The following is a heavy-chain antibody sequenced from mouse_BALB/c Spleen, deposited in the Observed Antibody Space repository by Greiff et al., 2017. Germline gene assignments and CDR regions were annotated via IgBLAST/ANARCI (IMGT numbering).Heavy chain of an antibody. CDR3: ARAYRYDGFAY. CDR1: GFNIKDYY. J-gene: IGHJ3*01. V-gene: IGHV14-1*02. D-gene: IGHD2-14*01. CDR2: IDPENGNT. Sequence: LQESGAELVRPGALVKLSCKASGFNIKDYYMHWVKQRPEQGLEWIGWIDPENGNTIYDPKFQGKASITADTSSNTAYLQLSSLTSEDTAVYYCARAYRYDGFAYWGQGTLVTVSA.